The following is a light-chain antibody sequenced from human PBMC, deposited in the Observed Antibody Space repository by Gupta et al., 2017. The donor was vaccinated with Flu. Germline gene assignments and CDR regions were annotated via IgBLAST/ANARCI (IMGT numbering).Light chain of an antibody. CDR1: QSLLHSNGYNY. CDR3: MQALQTPYS. J-gene: IGKJ2*03. CDR2: LGS. V-gene: IGKV2-28*01. Sequence: DVVMIQSPLPLPVTTREPASISCRSSQSLLHSNGYNYLDWYLQKPGQSPQLLIYLGSNRASGVPDRFSGSGSGTDFTLKSSRVEAEDVGVYYCMQALQTPYSFGQGTKLEIK.